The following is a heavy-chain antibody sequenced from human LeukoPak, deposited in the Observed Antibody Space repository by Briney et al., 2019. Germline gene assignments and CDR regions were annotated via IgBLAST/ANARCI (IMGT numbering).Heavy chain of an antibody. J-gene: IGHJ4*02. CDR3: ARDLATADGVDY. V-gene: IGHV3-20*04. CDR1: GFTFDDYG. CDR2: INWNGGST. D-gene: IGHD1-26*01. Sequence: AGGSLRLSCAASGFTFDDYGISWVRQAPGKGLEWVSGINWNGGSTGYAGSVKGRFTISRDNAKNSLYLQMNSLRAEDTALYYCARDLATADGVDYWGQGTLVTVSS.